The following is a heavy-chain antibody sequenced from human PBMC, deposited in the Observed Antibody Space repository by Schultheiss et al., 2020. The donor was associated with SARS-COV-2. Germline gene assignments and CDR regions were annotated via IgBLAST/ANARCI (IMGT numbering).Heavy chain of an antibody. CDR2: INTYNGNT. CDR1: GYTFTSYG. Sequence: ASVKVSCKASGYTFTSYGISWVRQAPGQGLEWMGWINTYNGNTNYAQSLQGRVSMTTDTSTSTAYLDVRSLRSDDTAVYYCARLVPYPPEYWGHGTLVTVSS. CDR3: ARLVPYPPEY. J-gene: IGHJ4*01. V-gene: IGHV1-18*01. D-gene: IGHD2-8*02.